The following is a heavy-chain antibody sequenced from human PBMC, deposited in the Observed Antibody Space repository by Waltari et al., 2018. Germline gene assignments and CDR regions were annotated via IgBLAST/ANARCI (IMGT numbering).Heavy chain of an antibody. J-gene: IGHJ4*02. CDR3: AKGVGTTGSGGDY. V-gene: IGHV3-9*01. CDR1: GFTFDDYA. Sequence: EVQLVESGGGLVQPGRSLRLSCAASGFTFDDYAMHWVRQAPGKGLEWVSGISWNSGSIGYADSVKGRFPISRDNAKNSLYLQMNSLRAEDTALYYCAKGVGTTGSGGDYWGQGTLVTVSS. D-gene: IGHD3-10*01. CDR2: ISWNSGSI.